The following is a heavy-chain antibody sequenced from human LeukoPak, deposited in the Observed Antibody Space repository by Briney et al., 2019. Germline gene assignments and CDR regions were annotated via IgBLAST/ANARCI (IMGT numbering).Heavy chain of an antibody. CDR3: ARDLVDYGDYAERGGNWFDP. CDR1: GFTFSTYA. CDR2: ISGRGGTT. J-gene: IGHJ5*02. Sequence: GGSLRLSCAASGFTFSTYAMSWVRQAPGKGLEWVSFISGRGGTTYNADSVKGRLTISRDNSKNTLYLQMNSPRADDTAIYYCARDLVDYGDYAERGGNWFDPWGQGTLVTVSS. D-gene: IGHD4-17*01. V-gene: IGHV3-23*01.